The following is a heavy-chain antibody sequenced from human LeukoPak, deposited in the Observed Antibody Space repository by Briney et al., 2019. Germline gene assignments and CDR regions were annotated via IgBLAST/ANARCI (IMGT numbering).Heavy chain of an antibody. J-gene: IGHJ4*02. D-gene: IGHD4-23*01. CDR3: AREQGLTSPGGDH. Sequence: ASVKVSCKASGYTFTYYYIHWVRQAPGQGLEWMGVINPSDGTRNYAQKFQGRVTMTRDTSTSTVYMELSSLRSEDTAVYYCAREQGLTSPGGDHWGQRTLVTVSS. V-gene: IGHV1-46*01. CDR2: INPSDGTR. CDR1: GYTFTYYY.